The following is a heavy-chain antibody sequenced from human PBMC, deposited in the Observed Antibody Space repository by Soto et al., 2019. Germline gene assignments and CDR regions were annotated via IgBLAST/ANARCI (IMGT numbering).Heavy chain of an antibody. CDR2: LYNTGST. CDR3: VRGVLS. Sequence: PSETLSLTCTVSGASISRYYWSWIRQSPGKGLEWIGYLYNTGSTIYNPSLKSRVSISVDTSKNQFSLKLSSVTAADTAVYFCVRGVLSWGQGTLVTVSS. D-gene: IGHD3-10*01. CDR1: GASISRYY. V-gene: IGHV4-59*12. J-gene: IGHJ1*01.